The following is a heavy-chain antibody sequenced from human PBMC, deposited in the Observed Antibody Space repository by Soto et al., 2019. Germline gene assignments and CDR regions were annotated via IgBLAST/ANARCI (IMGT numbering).Heavy chain of an antibody. Sequence: SVKVSCKASGGTFSSYAISWVRQAPGQGLEWMGGIIPIFGTANYAQKFQGRVTITADKSTSTAYMELSSLRSEDTAVYYCARIDSHRGPYYGSGSKQYYYYGMDVWGQGTTVTVYS. J-gene: IGHJ6*02. D-gene: IGHD3-10*01. CDR3: ARIDSHRGPYYGSGSKQYYYYGMDV. CDR2: IIPIFGTA. V-gene: IGHV1-69*06. CDR1: GGTFSSYA.